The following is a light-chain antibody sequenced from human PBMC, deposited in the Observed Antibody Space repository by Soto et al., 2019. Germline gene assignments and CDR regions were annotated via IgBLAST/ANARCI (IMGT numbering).Light chain of an antibody. CDR1: ESISRH. CDR3: QQSYSTLSIS. V-gene: IGKV1-39*01. CDR2: AAS. Sequence: DIQMTQSPSSLSASVGDRVTITCRASESISRHLNWYQQKPGKAPNLLIYAASTLQNGVPSRFSGSGSGTDFTLTISSLQTEDFATSSCQQSYSTLSISFGQGTRLEIK. J-gene: IGKJ5*01.